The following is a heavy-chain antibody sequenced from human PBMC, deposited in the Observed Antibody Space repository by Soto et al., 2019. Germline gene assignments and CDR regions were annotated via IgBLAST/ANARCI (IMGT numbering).Heavy chain of an antibody. J-gene: IGHJ4*02. Sequence: QAHLVESGGGVVQPGRSLRLSCGASGFTFTSYGMHWVRQAPGTRLEWVAVISYDGGLQHYADSVKGRFTISRDNSKNMVLLQMNSLRAEDTAVYYCASDRGYGHASVPYSWGQGTLVSVSS. CDR2: ISYDGGLQ. D-gene: IGHD5-18*01. CDR3: ASDRGYGHASVPYS. V-gene: IGHV3-30*03. CDR1: GFTFTSYG.